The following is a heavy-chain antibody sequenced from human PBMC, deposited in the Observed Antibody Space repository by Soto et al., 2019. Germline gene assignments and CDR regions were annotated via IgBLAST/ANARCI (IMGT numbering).Heavy chain of an antibody. CDR2: IIPIFGTA. CDR1: GGTFSSYA. V-gene: IGHV1-69*06. Sequence: SVKVSCKASGGTFSSYAISWVRQAPGQGLEWMGGIIPIFGTANYAQKFQGRVTITADKSTSTAYMELSSLRSEDTAVYYCARGRYYYDSSGYNSWGQGTLVTVSS. J-gene: IGHJ4*02. CDR3: ARGRYYYDSSGYNS. D-gene: IGHD3-22*01.